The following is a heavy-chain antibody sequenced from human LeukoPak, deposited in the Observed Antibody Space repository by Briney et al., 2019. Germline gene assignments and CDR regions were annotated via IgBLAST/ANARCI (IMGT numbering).Heavy chain of an antibody. J-gene: IGHJ3*02. CDR3: ARDRQPGIAVAGTRYAFDI. D-gene: IGHD6-19*01. V-gene: IGHV6-1*01. CDR1: GDSVSSNSAA. Sequence: SQTLSLTCAISGDSVSSNSAAWNWVRQSRSRGLEWLGRTYYRSKWYNDYAVSVKSRITINPDTSKNQLSLQLNSVTPEDTAVYYCARDRQPGIAVAGTRYAFDIWGQGTMVTVSS. CDR2: TYYRSKWYN.